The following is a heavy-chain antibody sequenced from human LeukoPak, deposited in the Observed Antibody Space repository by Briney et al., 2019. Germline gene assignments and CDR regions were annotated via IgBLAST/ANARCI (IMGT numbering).Heavy chain of an antibody. CDR3: ARDHPQVRYCSSTSCFHEFDY. V-gene: IGHV4-39*02. CDR2: IYYTGNT. J-gene: IGHJ4*02. D-gene: IGHD2-2*01. CDR1: GISISSSNSY. Sequence: PSETLSLTCTVSGISISSSNSYWGWIRQPPGKGLEWIGSIYYTGNTYYNASLKSRVTISIDTSKNQISLRLTSVTAADTAVYYCARDHPQVRYCSSTSCFHEFDYWGQGTLVTVSS.